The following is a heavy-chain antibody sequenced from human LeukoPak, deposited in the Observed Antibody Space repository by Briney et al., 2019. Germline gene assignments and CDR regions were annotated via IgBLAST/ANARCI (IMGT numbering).Heavy chain of an antibody. J-gene: IGHJ6*02. D-gene: IGHD2-2*01. CDR1: GGSISSSNW. CDR3: ARGPPAKPGTGYYYGMDV. Sequence: PSETLSLTCAVSGGSISSSNWWSWVRQPPGKGLEWIGEIYHSGSTNYNPSLKSRVNISVDMSKNQISLKLSSVTAADTAVYYCARGPPAKPGTGYYYGMDVWGQGTTVTVSS. CDR2: IYHSGST. V-gene: IGHV4-4*02.